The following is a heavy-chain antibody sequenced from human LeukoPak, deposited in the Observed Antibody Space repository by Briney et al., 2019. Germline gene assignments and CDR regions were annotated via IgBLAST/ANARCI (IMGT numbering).Heavy chain of an antibody. J-gene: IGHJ4*02. Sequence: ASVKVSCKASGYTFTSYYMRWVRQAPGQGLEWMGIINPSGGSTSYAQKFQGRVTMTRDTSTSTVYMELSSLRSEDTAVYYCARGNYRSSGYYGPFDYWGQGTLVTVSS. D-gene: IGHD3-22*01. CDR2: INPSGGST. CDR1: GYTFTSYY. CDR3: ARGNYRSSGYYGPFDY. V-gene: IGHV1-46*01.